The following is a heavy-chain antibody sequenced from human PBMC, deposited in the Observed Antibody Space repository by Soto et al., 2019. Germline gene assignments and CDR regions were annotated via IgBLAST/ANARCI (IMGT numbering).Heavy chain of an antibody. CDR2: ISDDGNYK. CDR3: ATTSSGYYFYGMDV. D-gene: IGHD6-6*01. Sequence: QVQLVESGGGVVQPGRSLRLSCAASGFTFSSYAMHWVRQAPGKGLEWVAIISDDGNYKYSADSVKGRFTISRDNSKNTLYLNMNSLRAEDTAVYYCATTSSGYYFYGMDVWGQGTTVTVSS. J-gene: IGHJ6*02. V-gene: IGHV3-30-3*01. CDR1: GFTFSSYA.